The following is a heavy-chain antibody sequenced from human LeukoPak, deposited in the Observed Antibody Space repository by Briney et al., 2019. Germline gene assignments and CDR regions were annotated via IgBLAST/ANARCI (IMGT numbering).Heavy chain of an antibody. CDR3: ARDKENGDYSY. Sequence: ASVKVSCKASGYTFTSYAMHWVRQAPGQRLEGMGWINAGNGNTKYSQKFQGRVTITRDTSASTAYMELSSLRSEDTDVYYCARDKENGDYSYWGQGTLVTVSS. CDR1: GYTFTSYA. CDR2: INAGNGNT. D-gene: IGHD4-17*01. J-gene: IGHJ4*02. V-gene: IGHV1-3*01.